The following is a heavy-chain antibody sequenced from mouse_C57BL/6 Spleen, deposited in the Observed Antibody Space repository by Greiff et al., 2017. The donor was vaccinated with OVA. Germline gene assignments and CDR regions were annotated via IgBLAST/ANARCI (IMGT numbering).Heavy chain of an antibody. Sequence: VQLQQPGAELVRPGPSVKLSCKASGYTFTSYWMHWVKQRPGQGLEWIGVIDPSDSYTNYNQKFKGKATLTVDTSSSTAYMQLSSLTSEDSAVYYCAKTPTVVATRYAMDYWGQGTSVTVSS. D-gene: IGHD1-1*01. CDR2: IDPSDSYT. J-gene: IGHJ4*01. CDR1: GYTFTSYW. V-gene: IGHV1-59*01. CDR3: AKTPTVVATRYAMDY.